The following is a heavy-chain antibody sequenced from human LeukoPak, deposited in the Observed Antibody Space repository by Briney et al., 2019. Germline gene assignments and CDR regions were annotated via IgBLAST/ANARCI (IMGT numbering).Heavy chain of an antibody. CDR2: IWYDGSNK. D-gene: IGHD2-2*01. V-gene: IGHV3-33*01. Sequence: GGSLRLSCAASGFTFSSYGMHWVRQAPGKGLEWVAVIWYDGSNKCYADSVKGRFTISRDNSKNTLYLQMNSLRAEDTAVYYCARGAGGVVVYPNGMDVWGQGTTVTVSS. CDR3: ARGAGGVVVYPNGMDV. CDR1: GFTFSSYG. J-gene: IGHJ6*02.